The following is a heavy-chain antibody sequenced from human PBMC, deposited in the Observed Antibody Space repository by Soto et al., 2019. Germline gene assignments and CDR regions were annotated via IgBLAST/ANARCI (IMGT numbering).Heavy chain of an antibody. D-gene: IGHD5-12*01. J-gene: IGHJ4*02. Sequence: GGSLRLSCAASGFTFISYNMNWVRQAPGKGLEWVSSITSSSSYIYYADSVKGRFTISRDNAKNSLYLQMNSLRAEDTAVYYCARSSKQGYSAWYYFDYWGQGTLVTVSS. CDR3: ARSSKQGYSAWYYFDY. V-gene: IGHV3-21*01. CDR2: ITSSSSYI. CDR1: GFTFISYN.